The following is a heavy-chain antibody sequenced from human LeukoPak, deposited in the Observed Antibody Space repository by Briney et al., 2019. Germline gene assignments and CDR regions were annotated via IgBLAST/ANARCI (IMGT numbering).Heavy chain of an antibody. D-gene: IGHD3-10*01. Sequence: LGESLKTSFKGSGYRFTSYWIGGVRQMPGKGLEWMGIIYPGNSDTRYSPSFQGQVTISADNSISTAYLQWSSLKASDTAMYYCARLIGSGSYGLPYYFDYWGQGTLVTVSS. J-gene: IGHJ4*02. V-gene: IGHV5-51*01. CDR2: IYPGNSDT. CDR1: GYRFTSYW. CDR3: ARLIGSGSYGLPYYFDY.